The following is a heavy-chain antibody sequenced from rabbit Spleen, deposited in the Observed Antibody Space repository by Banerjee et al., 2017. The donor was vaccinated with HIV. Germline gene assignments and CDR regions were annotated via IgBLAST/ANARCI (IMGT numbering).Heavy chain of an antibody. J-gene: IGHJ4*01. CDR1: GLDFSSDYW. V-gene: IGHV1S40*01. Sequence: QSLEESGGGLVKPGASLTLTCTASGLDFSSDYWICWVRQAPGKGLEWIACIDVVRSSTKTYYTSWAKGRFTVSKTSSTTVTLQMTSLTVADTATYFCARDAAGREDFNLWGPGTLVTVS. D-gene: IGHD4-1*01. CDR3: ARDAAGREDFNL. CDR2: IDVVRSSTKT.